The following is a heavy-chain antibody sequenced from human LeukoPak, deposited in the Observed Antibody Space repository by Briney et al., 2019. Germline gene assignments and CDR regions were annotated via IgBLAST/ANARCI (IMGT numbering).Heavy chain of an antibody. Sequence: GGPLKLSCAASGFTFSSYSMNWVRQAPGKGLEWVSSISSSSSYIYYADSVKGRFTISRDNAKNSLYLQMNSLRAEDTAVYYCARGRRTYYYDSSGYPFDYWGQGTLVTVSS. CDR1: GFTFSSYS. CDR2: ISSSSSYI. CDR3: ARGRRTYYYDSSGYPFDY. V-gene: IGHV3-21*01. J-gene: IGHJ4*02. D-gene: IGHD3-22*01.